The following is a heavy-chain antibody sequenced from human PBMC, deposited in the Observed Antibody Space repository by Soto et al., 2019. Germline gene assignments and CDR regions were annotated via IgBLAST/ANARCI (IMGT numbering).Heavy chain of an antibody. V-gene: IGHV3-30-3*01. CDR1: GFTFSSYA. Sequence: QVQLVESGGGVVQPGRSLRLSCAASGFTFSSYAMHWVRQAPGKGLEWVAVISYDGSNKYYADSVKGRFTISRDNSKNTPYLQMNSLRAEDTAVYYCARATYYYGSGSYGMDVWGQGTTVTVSS. J-gene: IGHJ6*02. CDR2: ISYDGSNK. D-gene: IGHD3-10*01. CDR3: ARATYYYGSGSYGMDV.